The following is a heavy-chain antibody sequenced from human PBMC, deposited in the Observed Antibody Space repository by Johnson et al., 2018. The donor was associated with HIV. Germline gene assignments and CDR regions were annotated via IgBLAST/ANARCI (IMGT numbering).Heavy chain of an antibody. V-gene: IGHV3-64*01. CDR3: ARERRSSSWYDAKDI. J-gene: IGHJ3*02. CDR1: GFTFSTYA. CDR2: ISSSGGST. D-gene: IGHD6-13*01. Sequence: VQLVESGGGLIQPGGSLRLSCAASGFTFSTYAMHWVRQAPGKGLEYVSGISSSGGSTFYANSVKGRFTISRDNSRNRLYLQMGSLRDEDMAVYYCARERRSSSWYDAKDIGGQGKMVTVSS.